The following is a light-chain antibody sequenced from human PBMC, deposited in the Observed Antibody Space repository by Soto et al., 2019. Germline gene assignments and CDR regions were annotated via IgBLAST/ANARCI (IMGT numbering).Light chain of an antibody. CDR1: SSDVGGYNY. V-gene: IGLV2-14*01. Sequence: QSALTQPASVSGSPGQSITISCTGTSSDVGGYNYVSWYQQHPGKAPKLMIYGVTNRPSGVSNRFSGSKSANTASLTISGLQAEDEAEYYCSSYTSSTTLSVVFGGGTKLTVL. CDR2: GVT. CDR3: SSYTSSTTLSVV. J-gene: IGLJ2*01.